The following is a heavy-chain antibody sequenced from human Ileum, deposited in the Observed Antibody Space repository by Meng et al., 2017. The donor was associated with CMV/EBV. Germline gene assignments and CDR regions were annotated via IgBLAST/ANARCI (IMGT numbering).Heavy chain of an antibody. CDR3: ARGGSSSWYGVDWFGP. CDR1: GGSISSYY. J-gene: IGHJ5*02. D-gene: IGHD6-13*01. Sequence: SETLSLTCTVSGGSISSYYWSWIRQPPGKGLEWIGYIYYSGSTNYNPSLKSRVTISVDTSKNQFSLKLSSVTAADTAVYYCARGGSSSWYGVDWFGPWGQGTLVTVSS. V-gene: IGHV4-59*01. CDR2: IYYSGST.